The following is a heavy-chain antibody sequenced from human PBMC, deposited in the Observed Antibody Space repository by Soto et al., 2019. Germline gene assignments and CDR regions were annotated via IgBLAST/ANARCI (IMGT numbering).Heavy chain of an antibody. Sequence: QTLSLPCAISGYSVSSNSAAWNLIRQSPSRGLEWLGRTYYRSKWYNDYAVSVKSRITINPDTSKNQFSLQLNSVTPEDTAVYYCARGPRAFDIWGQGTMVTVSS. CDR3: ARGPRAFDI. CDR1: GYSVSSNSAA. CDR2: TYYRSKWYN. V-gene: IGHV6-1*01. J-gene: IGHJ3*02.